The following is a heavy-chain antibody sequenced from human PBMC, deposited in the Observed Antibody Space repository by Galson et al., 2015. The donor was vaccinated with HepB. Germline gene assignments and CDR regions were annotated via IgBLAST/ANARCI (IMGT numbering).Heavy chain of an antibody. D-gene: IGHD6-13*01. Sequence: QSGAEVTKPGESLKISCKSSGYSFTSYWIGWVRQMPGDGLEWMGIIYPGDSHTRYSPSFQGQVTISADKSISTVYLQWSSLKASDTAMYYCARTIAAAGNWFDPWGQGTLVTVSS. V-gene: IGHV5-51*01. J-gene: IGHJ5*02. CDR3: ARTIAAAGNWFDP. CDR1: GYSFTSYW. CDR2: IYPGDSHT.